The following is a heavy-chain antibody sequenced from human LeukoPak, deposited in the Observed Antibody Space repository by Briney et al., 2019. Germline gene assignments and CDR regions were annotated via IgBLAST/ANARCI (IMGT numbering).Heavy chain of an antibody. CDR2: IYYSEST. CDR1: GGSISSRSCC. J-gene: IGHJ4*02. Sequence: SSETLSLTCTVSGGSISSRSCCWGWIRQPPGKGLEWIGTIYYSESTYYNPSLKSRVTISVDTSKNQFSLRLRSVTAADTAVYYCARQVYSGTHYFDYWGQGTLVTVSS. CDR3: ARQVYSGTHYFDY. D-gene: IGHD1-26*01. V-gene: IGHV4-39*01.